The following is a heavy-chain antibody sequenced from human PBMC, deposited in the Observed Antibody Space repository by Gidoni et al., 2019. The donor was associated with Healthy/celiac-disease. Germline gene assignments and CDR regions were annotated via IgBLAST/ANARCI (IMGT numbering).Heavy chain of an antibody. J-gene: IGHJ4*02. Sequence: SCAASGFTFSSYGLHWVRQAPGKGLEWVAVISYDGSNKYYAESVKGRFTISRDNSKNTLYLQMNSRRAEDTAVYYCEKDSGGSNRYWGQGTLVTVSS. CDR3: EKDSGGSNRY. D-gene: IGHD6-25*01. CDR1: GFTFSSYG. CDR2: ISYDGSNK. V-gene: IGHV3-30*18.